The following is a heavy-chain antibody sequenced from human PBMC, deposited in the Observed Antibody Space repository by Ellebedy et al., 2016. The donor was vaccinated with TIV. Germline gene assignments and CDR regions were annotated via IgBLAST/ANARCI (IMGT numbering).Heavy chain of an antibody. CDR3: AKGSSSGFNYDRVGFEY. CDR2: ISADGSST. D-gene: IGHD3-22*01. Sequence: GGSLRLSCAASGFSFTAFAMHWVRQAQGKGLEWLSVISADGSSTYHADSVKGRFTITRDNSTNTLYLQMSKLRTDDTAVYFCAKGSSSGFNYDRVGFEYWGQGTLVTVSS. CDR1: GFSFTAFA. V-gene: IGHV3-23*01. J-gene: IGHJ4*02.